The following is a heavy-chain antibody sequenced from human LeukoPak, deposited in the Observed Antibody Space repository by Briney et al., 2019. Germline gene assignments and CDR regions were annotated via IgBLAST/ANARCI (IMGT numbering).Heavy chain of an antibody. CDR2: IRSDTGT. V-gene: IGHV3-66*01. Sequence: GGSLRLSCAASGLSVSHNYMTWVRQAPGKGLQWVSMIRSDTGTDYADSVKGRFTISRDSPNNTLFLQMNSLRAEDTAVYYCARESNRRLHYYGIDVWGLGTTVTVSS. CDR1: GLSVSHNY. D-gene: IGHD2-15*01. J-gene: IGHJ6*02. CDR3: ARESNRRLHYYGIDV.